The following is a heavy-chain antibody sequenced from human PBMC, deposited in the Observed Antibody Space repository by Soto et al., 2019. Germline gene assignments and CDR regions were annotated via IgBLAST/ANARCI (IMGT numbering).Heavy chain of an antibody. J-gene: IGHJ6*03. Sequence: SETLSLTCSVSGGSIGSYYLNWIRQPPGKGLEWIAYTYHSGRTNYNPSLKSRVTVSVDTSKNQFSLKLSSVTAADTAVYYCARDYYYYLDVWGKGTSVT. CDR3: ARDYYYYLDV. CDR1: GGSIGSYY. CDR2: TYHSGRT. V-gene: IGHV4-59*01.